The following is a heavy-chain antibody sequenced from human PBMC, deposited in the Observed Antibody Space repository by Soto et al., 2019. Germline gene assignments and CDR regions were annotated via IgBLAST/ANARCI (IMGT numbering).Heavy chain of an antibody. V-gene: IGHV3-23*01. D-gene: IGHD2-8*01. J-gene: IGHJ6*02. CDR3: AKRMVYAMHGSGMDV. CDR1: GFTFSSYA. Sequence: GGSLRLSCAASGFTFSSYAMSWVRQAPGKGLEWVSAISGSGGSTYYADSVKGRFTISRDNSKNTLYLQMNSLGAEDTAVYYCAKRMVYAMHGSGMDVWGQGTTVTVSS. CDR2: ISGSGGST.